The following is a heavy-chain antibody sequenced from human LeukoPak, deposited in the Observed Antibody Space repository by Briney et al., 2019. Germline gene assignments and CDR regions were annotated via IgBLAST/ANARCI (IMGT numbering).Heavy chain of an antibody. D-gene: IGHD2-15*01. J-gene: IGHJ4*02. CDR3: ARGLGYCSGGSCYPR. CDR1: GYTFTSYD. Sequence: ASVKVSCKASGYTFTSYDINWVRQATGQGLEWMGWMNPNSGNTGYAQKFRGRVTITRNTSISTAYMELSSLRSEDTAVYYCARGLGYCSGGSCYPRWGQGTLVTVSS. V-gene: IGHV1-8*03. CDR2: MNPNSGNT.